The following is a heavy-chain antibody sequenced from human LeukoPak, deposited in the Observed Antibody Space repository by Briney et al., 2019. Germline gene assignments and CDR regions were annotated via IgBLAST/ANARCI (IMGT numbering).Heavy chain of an antibody. Sequence: SETLSLTCTVSGGSISSYYWSWIRQPPGKGLEWIGYIYYSGSTNYNPSLKSRVTISVDTSKNQFSLKLSSVTAADTAVYYCARFRDHGYAFDIWGQGTMVTVSS. CDR1: GGSISSYY. CDR3: ARFRDHGYAFDI. J-gene: IGHJ3*02. CDR2: IYYSGST. V-gene: IGHV4-59*08. D-gene: IGHD5-24*01.